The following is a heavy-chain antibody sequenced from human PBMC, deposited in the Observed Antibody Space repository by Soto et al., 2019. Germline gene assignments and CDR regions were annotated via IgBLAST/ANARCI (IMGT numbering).Heavy chain of an antibody. D-gene: IGHD3-3*01. J-gene: IGHJ3*02. CDR3: ERSGSYDCQSCYSSLETFDI. CDR1: AGSISSGGYY. CDR2: IYYSGST. V-gene: IGHV4-31*03. Sequence: SETLSLTCTVSAGSISSGGYYWSCIRQHPGKGLEWIGYIYYSGSTYYNPSLKSRVSISVDTSKNQFSLKLSSVTAADTVVYYRERSGSYDCQSCYSSLETFDIWGQGTIVT.